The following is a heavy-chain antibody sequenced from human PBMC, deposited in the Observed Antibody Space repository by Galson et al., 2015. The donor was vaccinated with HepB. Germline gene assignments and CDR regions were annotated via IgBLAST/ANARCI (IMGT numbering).Heavy chain of an antibody. CDR1: GFTFSSYA. CDR3: AKQIEAGGWYVTDFDY. Sequence: SLRLSCAASGFTFSSYAMSWVRQAPGKGLEWVSAISGSGGSTYYADSVKGRFTISRDNSKNTLYLQMNSLRAEDTAVYYCAKQIEAGGWYVTDFDYWGQGTLVTVSS. J-gene: IGHJ4*02. V-gene: IGHV3-23*01. CDR2: ISGSGGST. D-gene: IGHD6-19*01.